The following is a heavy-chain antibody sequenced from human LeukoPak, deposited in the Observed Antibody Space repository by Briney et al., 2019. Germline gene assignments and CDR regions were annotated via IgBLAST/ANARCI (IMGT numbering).Heavy chain of an antibody. Sequence: GGSLRLSCAASGFTFSSYAMSWVRQAPGKGLEWVSGISGGGDSTYYADSVKGRFTISRDNSKNTLYLQMDSLRAEDTAVYYCATFQIVVEPAAEDFDYWGQGTLVTVSS. CDR1: GFTFSSYA. CDR3: ATFQIVVEPAAEDFDY. CDR2: ISGGGDST. J-gene: IGHJ4*02. V-gene: IGHV3-23*01. D-gene: IGHD2-2*01.